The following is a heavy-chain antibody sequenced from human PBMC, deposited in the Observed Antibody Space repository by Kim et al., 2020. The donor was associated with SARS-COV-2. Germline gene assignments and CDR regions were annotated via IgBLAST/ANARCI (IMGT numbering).Heavy chain of an antibody. J-gene: IGHJ6*02. CDR2: IIPIFGTA. V-gene: IGHV1-69*13. Sequence: SVKVSCKASGGTFSSYAISWVRQAPGQGLEWMGGIIPIFGTANYAQKFQGRVTITADESTSTAYMELSSLRSEDTAVYYCARGPTGGSGIAVAGTGEYYYYGMDVWGQGTTVTVSS. CDR3: ARGPTGGSGIAVAGTGEYYYYGMDV. CDR1: GGTFSSYA. D-gene: IGHD6-19*01.